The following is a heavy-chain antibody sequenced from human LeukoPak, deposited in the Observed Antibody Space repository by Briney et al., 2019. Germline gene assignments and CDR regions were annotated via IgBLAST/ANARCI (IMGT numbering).Heavy chain of an antibody. V-gene: IGHV4-34*01. CDR3: ARGRTTVTTYSLYYYGMDV. D-gene: IGHD4-17*01. CDR1: GGSFNGYY. CDR2: INHSGST. Sequence: SETLSLTCAVYGGSFNGYYWSWIRQPPGKGLEWIGEINHSGSTNYNPSLKSRVTISVDTSKNQFSLKLSSVTAADTAVYYCARGRTTVTTYSLYYYGMDVWGQGTTVTVSS. J-gene: IGHJ6*02.